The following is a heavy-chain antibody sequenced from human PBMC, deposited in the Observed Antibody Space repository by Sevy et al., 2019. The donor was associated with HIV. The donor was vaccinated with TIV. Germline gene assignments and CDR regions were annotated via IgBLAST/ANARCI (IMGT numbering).Heavy chain of an antibody. CDR3: ATTKDYYDSSGYPFDY. J-gene: IGHJ4*02. V-gene: IGHV1-24*01. D-gene: IGHD3-22*01. CDR1: GYTLAKFS. CDR2: FDPEDGDPEDGKT. Sequence: ASVKVSCKVSGYTLAKFSIHWVRQAPGKVIEWMTSFDPEDGDPEDGKTIYAQKFLGRVTMTEDTSTDTAYMELSSLRSDDTAVYYCATTKDYYDSSGYPFDYWGQGTLVTVSS.